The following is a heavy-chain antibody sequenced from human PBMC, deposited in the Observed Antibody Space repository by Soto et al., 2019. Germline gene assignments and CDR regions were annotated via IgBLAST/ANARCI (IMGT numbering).Heavy chain of an antibody. CDR3: AGYSGYDGGYYFDY. V-gene: IGHV3-21*01. D-gene: IGHD5-12*01. J-gene: IGHJ4*02. CDR1: GFTFSSYS. Sequence: EVQLVESGGGLVKPGGSLRLSCAASGFTFSSYSMNWVRQAPGKGLEWVSSISSSSSYIYYADSVKGRFTISRDNAKNSLYLQMNSLRAEDTAVYYCAGYSGYDGGYYFDYWGQGTLVTVSS. CDR2: ISSSSSYI.